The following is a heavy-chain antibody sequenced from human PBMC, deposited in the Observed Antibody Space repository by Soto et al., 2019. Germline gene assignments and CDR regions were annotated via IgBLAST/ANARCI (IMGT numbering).Heavy chain of an antibody. V-gene: IGHV3-7*03. CDR2: IKQDGSEK. D-gene: IGHD4-17*01. Sequence: GGSLRLFCAASGFTFSSYWMSWVRQAPGKGLEWVANIKQDGSEKYYVDSVKGRFTISRDNAKNSLYLQMNSLRAEDTAVYYCARDDVTTDYYYYYYGMDVWGQGTTVTVSS. J-gene: IGHJ6*02. CDR1: GFTFSSYW. CDR3: ARDDVTTDYYYYYYGMDV.